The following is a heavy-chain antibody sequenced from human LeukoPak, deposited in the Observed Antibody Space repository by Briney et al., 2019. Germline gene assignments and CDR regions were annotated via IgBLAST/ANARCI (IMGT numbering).Heavy chain of an antibody. CDR3: AKGTGYDSSGYYYFDY. J-gene: IGHJ4*02. D-gene: IGHD3-22*01. V-gene: IGHV3-9*01. CDR1: GFTFDDYA. CDR2: ISWNSGSI. Sequence: PGRSLRLSCAASGFTFDDYAMHWVRQAPGKGLERVSGISWNSGSIGYADSVKGRFTISRDNAKNSLYLQMNSLRAEDTALYYCAKGTGYDSSGYYYFDYWGQGTLVTVSS.